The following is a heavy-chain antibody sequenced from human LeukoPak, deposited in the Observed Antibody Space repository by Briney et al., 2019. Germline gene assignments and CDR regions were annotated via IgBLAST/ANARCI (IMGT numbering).Heavy chain of an antibody. Sequence: SETLSLTCTVSGGSISSYYWSWIRQPAGKGLEWIGRIYTSGSTNYNPSLKSRVTMSVDTSKNQFSLKLSSVTAADTAVYYCARMMALRSSGTPNAFDIWGQGTMVTVSS. CDR2: IYTSGST. CDR3: ARMMALRSSGTPNAFDI. CDR1: GGSISSYY. V-gene: IGHV4-4*07. J-gene: IGHJ3*02. D-gene: IGHD6-13*01.